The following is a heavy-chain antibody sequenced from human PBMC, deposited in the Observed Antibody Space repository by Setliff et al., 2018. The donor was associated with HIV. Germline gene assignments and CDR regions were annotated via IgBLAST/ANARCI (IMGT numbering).Heavy chain of an antibody. CDR1: GYSFTDHY. V-gene: IGHV1-69-2*01. D-gene: IGHD3-3*01. Sequence: ASVKVSCKTSGYSFTDHYMHWVQQAPGKGLEWMGRIDPEINDTVYADKFQGRITITADTSTDTAFLKLGSLSSDDTAVYYCATDFAIFGVVTPLNYWGQGTLVTVSS. CDR3: ATDFAIFGVVTPLNY. CDR2: IDPEINDT. J-gene: IGHJ4*02.